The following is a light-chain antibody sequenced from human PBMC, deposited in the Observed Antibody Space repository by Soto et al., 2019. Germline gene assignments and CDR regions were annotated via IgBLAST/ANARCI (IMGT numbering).Light chain of an antibody. CDR1: SSDVGSYTR. CDR3: SSYTGSSAYV. V-gene: IGLV2-18*02. CDR2: DVS. Sequence: LTQPPSVSGSPGQSVTISCTGTSSDVGSYTRVSWYQQPPGTAPKVMIYDVSNRPSGVPDRFSGSKSGNTASLTVSGLQAEDESDYYGSSYTGSSAYVFGTGTKVTVL. J-gene: IGLJ1*01.